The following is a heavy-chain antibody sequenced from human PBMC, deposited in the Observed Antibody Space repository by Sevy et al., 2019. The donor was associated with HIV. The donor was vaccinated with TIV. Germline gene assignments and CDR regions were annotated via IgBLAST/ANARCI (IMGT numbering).Heavy chain of an antibody. J-gene: IGHJ4*02. CDR1: GFTLSNAW. CDR3: ATAPGYYDSSPFDY. CDR2: IKSKIDGETT. D-gene: IGHD3-9*01. V-gene: IGHV3-15*01. Sequence: GGSLRLSCAVSGFTLSNAWMNWVRQAPGTGLQWVGLIKSKIDGETTDYAAPVKGRFTISRDDSKNTVYLQMNSLKTEDTALYYCATAPGYYDSSPFDYWGPGTLVTVSS.